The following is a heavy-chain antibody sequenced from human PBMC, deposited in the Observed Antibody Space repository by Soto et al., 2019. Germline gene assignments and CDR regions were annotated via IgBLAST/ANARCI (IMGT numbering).Heavy chain of an antibody. D-gene: IGHD4-4*01. CDR3: AKPPVITASYYYYDMDV. J-gene: IGHJ6*02. CDR2: ISGSGIST. CDR1: GFTFSTYP. Sequence: GGSLRLSCAASGFTFSTYPMNWVRQAPGKGLEWVSGISGSGISTYYADSVKGRFTISRDNSKNTVFLQMNSLRAEDTAVYYCAKPPVITASYYYYDMDVWGQGTTLTVSS. V-gene: IGHV3-23*01.